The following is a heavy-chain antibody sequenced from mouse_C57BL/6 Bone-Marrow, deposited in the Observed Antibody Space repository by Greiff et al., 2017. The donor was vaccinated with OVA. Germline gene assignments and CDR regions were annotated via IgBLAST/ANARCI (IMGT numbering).Heavy chain of an antibody. CDR3: AGADYYGSSYDAMDY. D-gene: IGHD1-1*01. Sequence: VQLQQSGAELVRPGASVKLSCKASGYTFTDYYINWVKQRPGQGLEWIARIYPGSGNTYYNEKFKGKATLTAEKSSSTAYMQLSSLTSEDSAVYFCAGADYYGSSYDAMDYWGQGTSVTVSS. CDR1: GYTFTDYY. J-gene: IGHJ4*01. V-gene: IGHV1-76*01. CDR2: IYPGSGNT.